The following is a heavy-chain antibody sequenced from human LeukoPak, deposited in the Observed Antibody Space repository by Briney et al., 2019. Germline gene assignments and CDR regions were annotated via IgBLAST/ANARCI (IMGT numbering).Heavy chain of an antibody. CDR2: IYHSGST. Sequence: SETLSLTCAVSGGSISSSNWWSWVRQPPGKGLEWIGEIYHSGSTNYNPSLKSRVTISVDKSKNQFSLKLSSVTAADTAVYYCARAGSRYSSSWYFGNWGQGTLVTVSS. D-gene: IGHD6-13*01. J-gene: IGHJ4*02. CDR1: GGSISSSNW. CDR3: ARAGSRYSSSWYFGN. V-gene: IGHV4-4*02.